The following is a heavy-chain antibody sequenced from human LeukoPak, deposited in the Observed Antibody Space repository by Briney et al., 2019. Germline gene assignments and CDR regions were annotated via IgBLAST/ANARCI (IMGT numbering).Heavy chain of an antibody. D-gene: IGHD5-18*01. CDR1: RFTFSNHY. V-gene: IGHV3-7*01. CDR3: ARNLVHLWNVFDF. CDR2: IKPDGSET. Sequence: GSLRLSCVASRFTFSNHYMSWVRQAPGKGLEWVATIKPDGSETFYVDSVKGRFTVSRDNAKNSLYLQMSSLRAEDTAVHHCARNLVHLWNVFDFWGLGTMVTVSS. J-gene: IGHJ3*01.